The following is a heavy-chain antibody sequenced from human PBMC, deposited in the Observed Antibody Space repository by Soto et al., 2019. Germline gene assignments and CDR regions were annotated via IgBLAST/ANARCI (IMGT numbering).Heavy chain of an antibody. J-gene: IGHJ3*02. CDR3: ARGLGEGYCTNGVCYAARAFDI. V-gene: IGHV1-8*01. CDR2: MNPNSGNT. Sequence: ASVKVSCKASGYTFPSYDINWVRQATGQGLEWMGWMNPNSGNTGYAQKFQGRVTMTRNTSISTAYMELSSLRSEDTAVYYCARGLGEGYCTNGVCYAARAFDIWGQGTMVNVSS. CDR1: GYTFPSYD. D-gene: IGHD2-8*01.